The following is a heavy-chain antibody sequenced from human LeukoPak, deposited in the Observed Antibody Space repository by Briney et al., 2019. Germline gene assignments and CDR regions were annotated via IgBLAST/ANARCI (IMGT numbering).Heavy chain of an antibody. CDR3: ARDLIPEVVGVPSGAFDI. Sequence: SGTLSLTCAVSGGSISSSNWWSWVRQPPGKGLEWIGEIYHSGSTNYNPSLKSRVTISVDRSKNQFSLKLSSVTAADTAVYYCARDLIPEVVGVPSGAFDIWGQGTMVTVSS. V-gene: IGHV4-4*02. CDR1: GGSISSSNW. D-gene: IGHD2-21*01. CDR2: IYHSGST. J-gene: IGHJ3*02.